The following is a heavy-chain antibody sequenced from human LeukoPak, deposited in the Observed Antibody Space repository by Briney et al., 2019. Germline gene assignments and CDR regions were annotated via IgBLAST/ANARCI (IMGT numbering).Heavy chain of an antibody. J-gene: IGHJ4*02. D-gene: IGHD3-3*01. Sequence: GGSLRLSCAASGFTFSSYWMSWVRQAPGKGLEWVSYISSSGSTIYYADSVKGRFTISRDNAKNSLYLQMNSLRAEDTAVYYCASSIQITIPFDYWGQGTLVTVSS. CDR1: GFTFSSYW. CDR3: ASSIQITIPFDY. CDR2: ISSSGSTI. V-gene: IGHV3-48*04.